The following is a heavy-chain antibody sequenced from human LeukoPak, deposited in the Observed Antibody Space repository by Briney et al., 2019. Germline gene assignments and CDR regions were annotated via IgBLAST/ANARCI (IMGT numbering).Heavy chain of an antibody. CDR2: IYISGST. J-gene: IGHJ4*02. CDR3: ARDRGTWNDDGFDY. D-gene: IGHD1-1*01. Sequence: SETLSLTCTVSGGSISSYYWSWIRQPAGKGLEWIGRIYISGSTNYNPSLKSRVTMSVDTSKNQFSLKLSSVTVADTAVYYCARDRGTWNDDGFDYWGQGTLVTVSS. V-gene: IGHV4-4*07. CDR1: GGSISSYY.